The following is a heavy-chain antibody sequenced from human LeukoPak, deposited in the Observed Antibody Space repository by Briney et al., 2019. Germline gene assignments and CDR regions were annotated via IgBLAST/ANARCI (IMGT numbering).Heavy chain of an antibody. CDR1: GFTFSSYG. CDR3: VTRGWADYYYYMDV. V-gene: IGHV3-30*03. CDR2: ISYDGSNK. J-gene: IGHJ6*03. D-gene: IGHD6-19*01. Sequence: PGGSLRLSCAASGFTFSSYGMHWVRQAPGKGLEWVAVISYDGSNKYYADSVKGRFTISRDNSKNTLYLQMNSLRAEDTAVYYCVTRGWADYYYYMDVWGKGTTVTVSS.